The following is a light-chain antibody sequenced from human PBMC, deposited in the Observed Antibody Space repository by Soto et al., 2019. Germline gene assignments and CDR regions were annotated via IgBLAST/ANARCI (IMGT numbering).Light chain of an antibody. CDR3: CSYAGSYTYV. Sequence: QSVLTQPRSVSGSPGQSVTISCTGTNSDVGTFYFVSWYQQYPDKGPKLIIYDVTERPSGVPDRFSGSKSGNTASLTISGLQAEDEADYYCCSYAGSYTYVFGSGTKVTV. CDR1: NSDVGTFYF. J-gene: IGLJ1*01. CDR2: DVT. V-gene: IGLV2-11*01.